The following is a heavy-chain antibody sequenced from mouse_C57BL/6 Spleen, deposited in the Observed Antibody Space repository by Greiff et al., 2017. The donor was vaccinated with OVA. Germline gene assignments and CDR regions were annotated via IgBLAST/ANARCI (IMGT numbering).Heavy chain of an antibody. CDR3: ARERVYDGYNYAMDY. CDR1: GYTFTDHT. Sequence: QVQLQQSDAELVKPGASVKISCKVSGYTFTDHTIHWMKQRPEQGLEWIGYIYPRDGSTKYNEKFKGKATLTADKSSSTAYMQLNSLTSEDSAVYFCARERVYDGYNYAMDYWGQGTSVTVSS. D-gene: IGHD2-3*01. J-gene: IGHJ4*01. CDR2: IYPRDGST. V-gene: IGHV1-78*01.